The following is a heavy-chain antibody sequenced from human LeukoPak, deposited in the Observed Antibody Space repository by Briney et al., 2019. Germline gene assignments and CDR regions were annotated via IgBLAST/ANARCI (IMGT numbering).Heavy chain of an antibody. CDR1: GFTFTNFA. J-gene: IGHJ4*02. V-gene: IGHV3-30*04. CDR2: ISNDEKTK. CDR3: ARPSPAGDGYNPSDY. D-gene: IGHD5-24*01. Sequence: PGGSLRLSCAASGFTFTNFAMHCVRQAPGKGMERVAVISNDEKTKYCADSVNGRFTISRDNSNSMVYLQMTGLRLEDTAVYYCARPSPAGDGYNPSDYWGQGSLVIVSS.